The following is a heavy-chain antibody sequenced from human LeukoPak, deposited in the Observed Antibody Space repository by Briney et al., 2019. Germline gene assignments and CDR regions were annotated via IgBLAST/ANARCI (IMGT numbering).Heavy chain of an antibody. Sequence: GGSLRLSCAASGFTFSSYAMSWVRRAPGKGLEWVSGINWNGGSTGYADSVKGRFTISRDNAKNSLYLQMNSLRAEDTALYHCARNGRIQLWLEDYWGQGTLVTVSS. CDR1: GFTFSSYA. CDR2: INWNGGST. D-gene: IGHD5-18*01. V-gene: IGHV3-20*01. CDR3: ARNGRIQLWLEDY. J-gene: IGHJ4*02.